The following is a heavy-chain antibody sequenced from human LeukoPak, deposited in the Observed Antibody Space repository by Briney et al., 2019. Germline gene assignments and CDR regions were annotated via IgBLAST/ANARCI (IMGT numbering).Heavy chain of an antibody. D-gene: IGHD3-3*01. J-gene: IGHJ3*02. V-gene: IGHV1-2*06. Sequence: ASVKVSCKXSGYAFTGYYLHWVRQAPGQGLEWMGRIDPNSGGTNYAQKFQGRVTMTRDTSISTAYLELSRLRSDDTAVYYCARANHDFWSGPDAFDIWGQGTMVTVSS. CDR2: IDPNSGGT. CDR1: GYAFTGYY. CDR3: ARANHDFWSGPDAFDI.